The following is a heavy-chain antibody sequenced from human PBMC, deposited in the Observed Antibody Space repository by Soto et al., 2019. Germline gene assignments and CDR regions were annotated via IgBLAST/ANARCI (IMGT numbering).Heavy chain of an antibody. Sequence: PGGSLRLSCAASGFSFCSYALIWVRQAPFKGLEWVSTISGSDGKTIYADSVKGRFSISRDTSQSTLYLQMNSLRADDTAMYYCARWSYLDYWGQGTRVTVSS. CDR1: GFSFCSYA. V-gene: IGHV3-23*01. D-gene: IGHD3-3*01. CDR2: ISGSDGKT. CDR3: ARWSYLDY. J-gene: IGHJ4*02.